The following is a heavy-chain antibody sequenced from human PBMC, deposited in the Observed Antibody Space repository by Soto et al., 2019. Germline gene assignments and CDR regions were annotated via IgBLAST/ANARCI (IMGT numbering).Heavy chain of an antibody. CDR3: ARSFGDNPRPPFDI. Sequence: ASVKVSCKASGGTFSSYAISWVRQAPGQGLEWMGGIIPIFGTANYAQKFQGRVTITADESTSTAYMELSSLRSEDTAVYYCARSFGDNPRPPFDIWGQGTMVTVSS. CDR2: IIPIFGTA. CDR1: GGTFSSYA. V-gene: IGHV1-69*13. D-gene: IGHD3-10*01. J-gene: IGHJ3*02.